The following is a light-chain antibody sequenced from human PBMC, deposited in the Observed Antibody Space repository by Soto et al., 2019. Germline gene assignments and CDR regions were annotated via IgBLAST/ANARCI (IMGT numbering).Light chain of an antibody. CDR3: QQYNTLRT. Sequence: DIQMTQSPSALSASVGDRVTLTCRASQRLITGLAWYQQKPGKAPKLLMYKASGLESRLPWRFGGGGSGTEFPLTISIVPPDDSVTYYCQQYNTLRTFGQGTKVDIK. CDR2: KAS. V-gene: IGKV1-5*03. CDR1: QRLITG. J-gene: IGKJ1*01.